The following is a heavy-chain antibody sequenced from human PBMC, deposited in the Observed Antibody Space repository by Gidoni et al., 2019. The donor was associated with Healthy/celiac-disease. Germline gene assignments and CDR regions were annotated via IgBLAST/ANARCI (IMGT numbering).Heavy chain of an antibody. Sequence: QLQLQESGPGLVKPSATLSLTCTVSGGSISMSSYYWGWIRQPPGMGLEWIGSIYYSGSTYYNPSIKSRVTISVDTSKNQFSLKLSSVTAADTAVYYCASYHPFDYWGQGTLVTVSS. CDR2: IYYSGST. D-gene: IGHD2-2*01. J-gene: IGHJ4*02. V-gene: IGHV4-39*01. CDR1: GGSISMSSYY. CDR3: ASYHPFDY.